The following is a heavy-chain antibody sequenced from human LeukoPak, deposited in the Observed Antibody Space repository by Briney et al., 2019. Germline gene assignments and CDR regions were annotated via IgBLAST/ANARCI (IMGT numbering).Heavy chain of an antibody. CDR3: ARRDCGASTCYSGIDH. CDR1: GYTFTTYW. Sequence: GESLKISCQGSGYTFTTYWIGWVRQLPGKGLEWMGVIYPGDSDTRYSPSFQGQVTISADKSINTPYLQWSSLKASDTAIYYCARRDCGASTCYSGIDHWGQGTPVTVSS. CDR2: IYPGDSDT. V-gene: IGHV5-51*01. J-gene: IGHJ4*02. D-gene: IGHD2-15*01.